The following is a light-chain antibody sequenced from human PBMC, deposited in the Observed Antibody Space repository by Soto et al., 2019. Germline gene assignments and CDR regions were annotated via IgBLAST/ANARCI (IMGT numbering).Light chain of an antibody. CDR2: AAS. CDR1: QDIRDS. CDR3: QQYNAYPAT. Sequence: DIQMTQSPSSLSASVGEEVTITCRASQDIRDSLAWFQQKPGEAPKSLIFAASRLQNGVPSKFSASGSGTHCILTSSSLQPEDVATYYCQQYNAYPATFGGGTRVEVK. V-gene: IGKV1-16*02. J-gene: IGKJ4*01.